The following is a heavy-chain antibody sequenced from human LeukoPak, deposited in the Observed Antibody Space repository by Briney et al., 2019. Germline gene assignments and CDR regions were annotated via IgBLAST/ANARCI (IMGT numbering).Heavy chain of an antibody. D-gene: IGHD2-2*01. CDR2: IYPGDSDT. V-gene: IGHV5-51*01. CDR3: ARRYCSSTSCHAYYFDY. Sequence: GESLKISCKGSGYSFTSYWIGWVRQMPGKGLEWMGNIYPGDSDTRYSPSFQGQVTISADKSISTAYLQWSSLKASDTAMYYCARRYCSSTSCHAYYFDYWGQGTLVTVSS. CDR1: GYSFTSYW. J-gene: IGHJ4*02.